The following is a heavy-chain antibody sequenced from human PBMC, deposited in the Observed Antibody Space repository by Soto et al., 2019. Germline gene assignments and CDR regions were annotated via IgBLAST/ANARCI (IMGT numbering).Heavy chain of an antibody. J-gene: IGHJ6*03. CDR3: ARGRGGRFVYYYYYYMDV. CDR1: GGSFSGYY. V-gene: IGHV4-34*01. Sequence: SETLSLTCAVYGGSFSGYYWSWIRQPPGKGLEWIGEINHSGSTNYNPSLKSRVTISVDTSKNQFSLKLSSVTAADTAVYYCARGRGGRFVYYYYYYMDVWGKGTKVTVS. CDR2: INHSGST. D-gene: IGHD3-3*01.